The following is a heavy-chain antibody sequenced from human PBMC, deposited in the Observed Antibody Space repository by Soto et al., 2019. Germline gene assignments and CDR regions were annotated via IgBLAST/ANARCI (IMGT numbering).Heavy chain of an antibody. CDR1: GGSISSGDCY. Sequence: SETLSLTCTVSGGSISSGDCYWSWIRQPPGKGLEWIGYIYHTGSTYYNPSLKSRVTISVDTSKNQFSLRLSSVTAADTAVYYCARSHTEGELLPSWGQGTLVTVSS. CDR3: ARSHTEGELLPS. CDR2: IYHTGST. D-gene: IGHD3-10*01. V-gene: IGHV4-30-4*01. J-gene: IGHJ1*01.